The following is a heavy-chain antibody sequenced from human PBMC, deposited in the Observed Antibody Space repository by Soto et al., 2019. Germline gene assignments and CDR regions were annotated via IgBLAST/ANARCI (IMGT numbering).Heavy chain of an antibody. CDR2: ISYDVSNE. CDR3: AKEITVAGDFDY. D-gene: IGHD6-19*01. CDR1: GFTFSSYG. V-gene: IGHV3-30*18. J-gene: IGHJ4*01. Sequence: GGSLRLSCVASGFTFSSYGIHWVRQAPGKGLEWVAVISYDVSNEYYADSVKGRFTISRDNSKNTLYLQMDSLRPEDTAVYYCAKEITVAGDFDYWGHGTLVTVSS.